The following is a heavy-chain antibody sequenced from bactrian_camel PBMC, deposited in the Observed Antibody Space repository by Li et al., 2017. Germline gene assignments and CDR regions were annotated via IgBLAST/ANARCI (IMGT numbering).Heavy chain of an antibody. D-gene: IGHD4*01. CDR2: IATGSGNT. V-gene: IGHV3S1*01. CDR1: GYSYNRNC. Sequence: VQLVESGGVSVQAGGSLRLSCAASGYSYNRNCMAWFRQAPGKEREGVARIATGSGNTYYADSVRGRFYISKDNAKNTLYLEMDKLKPEDTGMYYCAARLACYEDDYRRSDTFGYWGQGTQVTVS. CDR3: AARLACYEDDYRRSDTFGY. J-gene: IGHJ6*01.